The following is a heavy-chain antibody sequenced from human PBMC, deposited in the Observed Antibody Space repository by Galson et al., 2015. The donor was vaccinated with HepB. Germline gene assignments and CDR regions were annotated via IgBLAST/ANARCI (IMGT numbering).Heavy chain of an antibody. Sequence: QSGAEVKKPGESLKISCKGSGYSFTSYWIDWVRQMPGKGLEWMGIIYPGDSDTRYSPSFQGQVTISADKSISTAYLQWSSLKASDTAMYYCARQGCSVGSCLWNWFDPWGQGTLVTVSS. CDR2: IYPGDSDT. CDR3: ARQGCSVGSCLWNWFDP. D-gene: IGHD2-15*01. V-gene: IGHV5-51*01. CDR1: GYSFTSYW. J-gene: IGHJ5*02.